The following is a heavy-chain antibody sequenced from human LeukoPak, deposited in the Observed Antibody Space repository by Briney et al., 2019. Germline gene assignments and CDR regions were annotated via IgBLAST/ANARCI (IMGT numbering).Heavy chain of an antibody. D-gene: IGHD2-2*01. CDR3: APVYCSSTTCYHYFEY. CDR1: GFTFTYYS. V-gene: IGHV3-48*01. J-gene: IGHJ4*02. CDR2: ISSSSSTI. Sequence: GGSLRLSCAASGFTFTYYSMNWVRQAPGKGLEWVSYISSSSSTIYYADSVRGRFTISRDNAKNALYLQMNSLRAEDTAVYYCAPVYCSSTTCYHYFEYWGQGTLVTVSS.